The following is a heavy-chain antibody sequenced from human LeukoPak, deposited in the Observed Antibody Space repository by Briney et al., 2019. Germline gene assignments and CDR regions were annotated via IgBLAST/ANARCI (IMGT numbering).Heavy chain of an antibody. CDR3: ARGRDY. J-gene: IGHJ4*02. CDR2: INYSETT. CDR1: GGSISTYS. V-gene: IGHV4-59*01. Sequence: SETLALTCTVSGGSISTYSCSWIRQPPGKGLEWIGVINYSETTNYNPPLKSRVTISIDTSKNQFSLKLTSVTAADTAVYYCARGRDYWGQGTLVPVSS.